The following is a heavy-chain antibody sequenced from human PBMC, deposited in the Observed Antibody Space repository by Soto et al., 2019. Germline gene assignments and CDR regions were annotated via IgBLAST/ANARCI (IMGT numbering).Heavy chain of an antibody. J-gene: IGHJ5*02. V-gene: IGHV4-31*01. CDR1: GASITTGGYY. CDR2: MSHSGNN. Sequence: QVQLQESGPGLVEPSETLSLTCTVSGASITTGGYYWAWIRQLPGKGLQWLGYMSHSGNNFYNPSLKSLLRMSVDTSENQLSLNLRSVTAADTAVYCCARKAGMTSDPWGQGTLVNLSS. D-gene: IGHD6-19*01. CDR3: ARKAGMTSDP.